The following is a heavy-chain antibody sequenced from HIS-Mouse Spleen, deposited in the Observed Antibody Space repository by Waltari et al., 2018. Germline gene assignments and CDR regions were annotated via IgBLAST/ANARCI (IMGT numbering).Heavy chain of an antibody. CDR2: IYYSGST. D-gene: IGHD6-13*01. CDR3: AREIPYSSSWYDWYFDL. V-gene: IGHV4-39*07. Sequence: QLQLQESGPGLVKPSETLSLTGPVSGGSISSSIYYWGGPRQPPGKGLEWIGSIYYSGSTYYNPSLKSRVTISVDTSKNQFSLKLSSVTAADTAVYYCAREIPYSSSWYDWYFDLWGRGTLVTVSS. CDR1: GGSISSSIYY. J-gene: IGHJ2*01.